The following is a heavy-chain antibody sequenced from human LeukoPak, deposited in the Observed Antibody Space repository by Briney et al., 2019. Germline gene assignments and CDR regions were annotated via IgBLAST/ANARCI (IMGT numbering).Heavy chain of an antibody. Sequence: GESLKISCKGSGYSLTSYWIGWVRQMPGKGLEWMGIIYPGDSDTRYSPPFQGQVTISADKSISTAYLQWSSLKASDTAMYYCARLKYQLPRSPAFDIWGQGTMVTVSS. CDR2: IYPGDSDT. CDR1: GYSLTSYW. CDR3: ARLKYQLPRSPAFDI. V-gene: IGHV5-51*01. D-gene: IGHD2-2*01. J-gene: IGHJ3*02.